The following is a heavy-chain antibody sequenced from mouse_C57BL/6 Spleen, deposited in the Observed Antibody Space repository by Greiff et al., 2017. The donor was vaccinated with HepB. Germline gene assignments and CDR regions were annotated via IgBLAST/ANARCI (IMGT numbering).Heavy chain of an antibody. CDR3: ARGSDYYGSLAY. J-gene: IGHJ3*01. Sequence: DVKLQESGPGLVKPSQSLSLTCSVTGYSITSGYYWNWIRQFPGNKLEWMGYISYDGSNNYNPSLKNRISITRDTSKNQFFLKLNSVTTEDTATYYCARGSDYYGSLAYWGQGTLVTVSA. CDR1: GYSITSGYY. CDR2: ISYDGSN. V-gene: IGHV3-6*01. D-gene: IGHD1-1*01.